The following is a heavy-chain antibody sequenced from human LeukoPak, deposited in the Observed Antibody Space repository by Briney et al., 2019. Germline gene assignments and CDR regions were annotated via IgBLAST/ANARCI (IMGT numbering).Heavy chain of an antibody. Sequence: GASVKVSCKASGYTFTGSYMHWVRQAPGQGLEWMGWSNPNSGGTNYAQKFQGRVTMTRDTSISTVYMELSRLRSDDTAVYYCARGEERDFEYWGQGTLVTVSS. D-gene: IGHD2-21*01. CDR3: ARGEERDFEY. CDR1: GYTFTGSY. V-gene: IGHV1-2*02. J-gene: IGHJ4*02. CDR2: SNPNSGGT.